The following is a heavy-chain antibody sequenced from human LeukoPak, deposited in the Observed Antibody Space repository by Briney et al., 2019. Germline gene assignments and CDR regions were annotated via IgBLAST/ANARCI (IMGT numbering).Heavy chain of an antibody. J-gene: IGHJ4*02. CDR3: AREGRKGCFDY. V-gene: IGHV3-7*04. Sequence: GGSLRLSCAASGFTFSSYWMSWVRQAPGKGLEWVANIKPDGSEKYYVDSVKGRVTISRDNAKNSLYLQVNSLRAEDTAVYYCAREGRKGCFDYWGQGTLVIVSS. CDR1: GFTFSSYW. CDR2: IKPDGSEK.